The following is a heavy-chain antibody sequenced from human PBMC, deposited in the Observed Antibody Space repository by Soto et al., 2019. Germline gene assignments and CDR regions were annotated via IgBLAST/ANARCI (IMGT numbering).Heavy chain of an antibody. D-gene: IGHD6-19*01. CDR3: AKVRYSSPMGYYYGMDV. V-gene: IGHV1-69*01. CDR1: RVAFSKFI. J-gene: IGHJ6*02. Sequence: QAQLEQSGGEVKKPGSSVKVSCKASRVAFSKFIVTWVRQAPGLGLEWVGGIIPIFGTANYAQKFQGRVTITADESTSTSYTEVSKLRAEDTAVYYCAKVRYSSPMGYYYGMDVWGQGTTVTVSS. CDR2: IIPIFGTA.